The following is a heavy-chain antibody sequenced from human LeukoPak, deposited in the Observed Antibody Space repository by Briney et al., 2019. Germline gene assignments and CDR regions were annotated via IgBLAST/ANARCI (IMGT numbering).Heavy chain of an antibody. CDR1: GYTFTSYY. Sequence: GASVKVSRKASGYTFTSYYMHWVRQAPGQGLEWMGIINPSGGSTSYAQKFQGRVTMTRDTSTSTVYMELSSLRSEDTAVYYCARNLLGHYGSGSLTDYWGQGTLVTVSS. CDR2: INPSGGST. D-gene: IGHD3-10*01. J-gene: IGHJ4*02. CDR3: ARNLLGHYGSGSLTDY. V-gene: IGHV1-46*01.